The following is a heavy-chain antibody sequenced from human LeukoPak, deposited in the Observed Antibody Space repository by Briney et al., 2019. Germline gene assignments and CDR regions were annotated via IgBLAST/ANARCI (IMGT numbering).Heavy chain of an antibody. CDR3: AKKYSSGRSYFDY. V-gene: IGHV3-23*01. CDR2: ISDSGGST. CDR1: GLTFGDYA. D-gene: IGHD6-19*01. J-gene: IGHJ4*02. Sequence: GGSLRLSCTASGLTFGDYAMSWVRQAPGKGLEWVSSISDSGGSTYYADSVKGRFTISRDNSKNTLYLQMNSLRAEDTAVYYCAKKYSSGRSYFDYWGQGTLVTVSS.